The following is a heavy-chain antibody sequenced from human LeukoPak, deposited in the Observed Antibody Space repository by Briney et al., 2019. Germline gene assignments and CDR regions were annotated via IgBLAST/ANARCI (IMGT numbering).Heavy chain of an antibody. Sequence: ASVKVSCKASGYTFTSYDINWVRQAPGQGLEWVGWINPNSGGTNYAQKFQGRVTMTRDTSISTAYMELSRLRSDDTAVYYCARETGSRHSSYFDYWGQGTLVTVSS. V-gene: IGHV1-2*02. CDR3: ARETGSRHSSYFDY. CDR2: INPNSGGT. J-gene: IGHJ4*02. D-gene: IGHD6-13*01. CDR1: GYTFTSYD.